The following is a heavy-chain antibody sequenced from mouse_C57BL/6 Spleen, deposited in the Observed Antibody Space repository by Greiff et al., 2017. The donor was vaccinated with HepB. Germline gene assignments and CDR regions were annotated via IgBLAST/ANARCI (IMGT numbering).Heavy chain of an antibody. V-gene: IGHV8-8*01. CDR2: IWWDDDK. Sequence: QVQLKESGPGILQPSQTLSLTCSFSGFSLSTFGMGVGWIRQPSGKGLEWPAHIWWDDDKYYNPALKSRLTTSKDTSKNQVFLKIANVDTADTATYYCARMAGGPPPVGYAMDYWGQGTSVTVSS. CDR1: GFSLSTFGMG. CDR3: ARMAGGPPPVGYAMDY. J-gene: IGHJ4*01.